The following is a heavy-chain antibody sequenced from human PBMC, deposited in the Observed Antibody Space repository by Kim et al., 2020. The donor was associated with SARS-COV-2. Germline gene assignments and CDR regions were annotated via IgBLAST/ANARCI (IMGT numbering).Heavy chain of an antibody. J-gene: IGHJ5*02. V-gene: IGHV3-33*01. CDR1: GFTFSSYG. D-gene: IGHD1-26*01. CDR2: IWYDGSNK. CDR3: ARAPLLRGSGSPGWFDP. Sequence: GGSLRLSCAASGFTFSSYGMHWVRQAPGKGLEWVAVIWYDGSNKYYADSVKGRFTISRDNSKNTLYLQMNSLRAEDTAVYYCARAPLLRGSGSPGWFDPWGQGTLVTVSS.